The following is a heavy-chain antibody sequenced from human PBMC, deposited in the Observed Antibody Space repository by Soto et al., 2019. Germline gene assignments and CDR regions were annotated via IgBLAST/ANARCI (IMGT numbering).Heavy chain of an antibody. D-gene: IGHD6-13*01. CDR1: DDSINSDKYY. CDR2: INHSGST. Sequence: ETLSLTCSVSDDSINSDKYYWGWIRQPPGKGLEWIGEINHSGSTNYNPSLKSRVTISVDTSKNQFSLKLSSVTAADTAVYYCARERGYESYYYYYYMDVWGKGTTVTVSS. CDR3: ARERGYESYYYYYYMDV. J-gene: IGHJ6*03. V-gene: IGHV4-39*07.